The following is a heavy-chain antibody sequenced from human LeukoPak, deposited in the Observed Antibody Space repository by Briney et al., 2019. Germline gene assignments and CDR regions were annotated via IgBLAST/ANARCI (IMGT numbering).Heavy chain of an antibody. CDR3: AKDPWEQWLFDY. J-gene: IGHJ4*02. V-gene: IGHV3-23*01. Sequence: GGSLRLSCAASGFTFSSYSMNWVRQAPGKGLEWVSGITGSAGSTHYADSVKGRFTISRDNTKNTLYLQMNSLRAEDTAIYYCAKDPWEQWLFDYWGQGTLVTVSS. D-gene: IGHD6-19*01. CDR2: ITGSAGST. CDR1: GFTFSSYS.